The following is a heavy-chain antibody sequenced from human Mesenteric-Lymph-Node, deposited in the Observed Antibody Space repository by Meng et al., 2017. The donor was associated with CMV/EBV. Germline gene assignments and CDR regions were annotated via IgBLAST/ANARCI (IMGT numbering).Heavy chain of an antibody. D-gene: IGHD2-2*02. CDR3: AKAGGCSSSCYIYYYYYGMDV. CDR2: ISGGGGST. V-gene: IGHV3-23*01. CDR1: GTTFNTYA. Sequence: GESLKISCAASGTTFNTYAMNWVRQAPGKGLEWVSGISGGGGSTYYADSVKGRFTISRDNSKNTLYLQMNSLRAEDTAVYYCAKAGGCSSSCYIYYYYYGMDVWGQGTTVTVSS. J-gene: IGHJ6*02.